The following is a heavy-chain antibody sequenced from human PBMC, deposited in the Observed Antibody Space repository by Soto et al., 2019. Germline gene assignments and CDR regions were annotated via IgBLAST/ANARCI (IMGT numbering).Heavy chain of an antibody. D-gene: IGHD6-13*01. V-gene: IGHV3-48*03. Sequence: EVQLVESGGDLVQPGGSLRLSCAASGFTFRRYEMNWVRQAPGKGLEWISYISTSGSTIYYADSVKGRFTISRDNAKNSLYLQMNSLRAEDTAVYYCARELAAAGSFDYWGQGTLVTVSS. CDR1: GFTFRRYE. CDR2: ISTSGSTI. CDR3: ARELAAAGSFDY. J-gene: IGHJ4*02.